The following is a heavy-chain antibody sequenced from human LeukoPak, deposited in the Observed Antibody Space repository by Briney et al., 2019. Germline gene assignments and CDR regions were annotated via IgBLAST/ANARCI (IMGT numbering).Heavy chain of an antibody. J-gene: IGHJ4*02. CDR1: GASISSSSYY. V-gene: IGHV4-39*01. Sequence: SETLSLTCTVSGASISSSSYYWGWIRQPPGKGLEWIGSIYYNGDTYYNSSLKSRLTISVDTSKNQFTLKLSSMTDADAAIYYYARLRGYTSGNPGFWGQGSLVTVS. CDR3: ARLRGYTSGNPGF. D-gene: IGHD5-18*01. CDR2: IYYNGDT.